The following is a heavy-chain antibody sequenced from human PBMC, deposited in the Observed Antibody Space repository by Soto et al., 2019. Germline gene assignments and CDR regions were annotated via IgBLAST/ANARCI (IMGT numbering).Heavy chain of an antibody. J-gene: IGHJ4*02. CDR1: GFSFSTYA. D-gene: IGHD3-3*01. Sequence: EVQLLESGGGLVQPGGSLRLSCAASGFSFSTYAMHWVRQAPGKGLEWVSAISGSGGSPYYAASVKGRFTISRDNSKSTLYLQMNSLRAEDTAVYYCAKVKFDFWDGYEYWGQGTLVTVSS. V-gene: IGHV3-23*01. CDR2: ISGSGGSP. CDR3: AKVKFDFWDGYEY.